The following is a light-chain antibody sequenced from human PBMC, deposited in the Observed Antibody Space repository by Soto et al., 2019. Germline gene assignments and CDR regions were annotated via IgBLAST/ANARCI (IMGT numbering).Light chain of an antibody. CDR2: EVS. CDR1: SSDVGSYNY. Sequence: QSALIQPPSVSGSPGQSVTISCTGTSSDVGSYNYVSWYQQHPGKAPKLMIYEVSKRPSGVSNRFSGSKSGNTASLTISGLQAEDEADYYCCSYAGSSTYVFGTGTKVTVL. J-gene: IGLJ1*01. V-gene: IGLV2-23*02. CDR3: CSYAGSSTYV.